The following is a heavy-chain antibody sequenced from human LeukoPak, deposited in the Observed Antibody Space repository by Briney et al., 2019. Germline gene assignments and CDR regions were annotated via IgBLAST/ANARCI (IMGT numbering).Heavy chain of an antibody. D-gene: IGHD2-2*01. CDR1: GGSISSYY. CDR2: IYYSGST. CDR3: AGEIVVVPAAPWGN. Sequence: SETLSLTCTVSGGSISSYYWSWIRQPPGKGLEWIGYIYYSGSTNYNPSLKSRVTISVDTSKNQFSLKLSSVTAADTAVYYRAGEIVVVPAAPWGNWGQGTLVTVSS. V-gene: IGHV4-59*08. J-gene: IGHJ4*02.